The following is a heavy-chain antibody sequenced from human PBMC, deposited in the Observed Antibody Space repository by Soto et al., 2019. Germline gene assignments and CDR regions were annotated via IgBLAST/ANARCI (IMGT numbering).Heavy chain of an antibody. CDR2: IYHSGSI. CDR3: ASKFGELLADAFDI. Sequence: QVQLQESGPGLVKPSGTLSLTCTVSNASISSRKWWTWVRQTPGKGLEWIGEIYHSGSINHNPSLKSGVTMSLDKSKNQFSLKMTSVTAADTAVYYCASKFGELLADAFDIWGQGTVVTVSS. V-gene: IGHV4-4*02. J-gene: IGHJ3*02. D-gene: IGHD3-10*01. CDR1: NASISSRKW.